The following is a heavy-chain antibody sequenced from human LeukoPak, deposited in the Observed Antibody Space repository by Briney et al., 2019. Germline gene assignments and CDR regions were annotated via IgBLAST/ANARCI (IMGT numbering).Heavy chain of an antibody. CDR2: ITGSSTYI. J-gene: IGHJ4*02. CDR3: ARDLYYDASGFYPPDY. V-gene: IGHV3-21*01. D-gene: IGHD3-22*01. CDR1: GFTFSAHS. Sequence: GGSLRLSCAASGFTFSAHSINWVRQAPGKGLEWVSSITGSSTYIYYADSVRGRFTISRDNAKSSLYLQMNSLRAEDTAVYYCARDLYYDASGFYPPDYWGQGTLVTVSS.